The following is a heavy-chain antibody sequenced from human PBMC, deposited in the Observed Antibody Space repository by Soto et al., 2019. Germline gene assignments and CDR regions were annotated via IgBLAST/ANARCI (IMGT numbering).Heavy chain of an antibody. D-gene: IGHD6-13*01. CDR2: INAGNGNT. V-gene: IGHV1-3*01. CDR1: GYTFTSYA. J-gene: IGHJ4*02. CDR3: ARVPDLYSSSWYSYYFDY. Sequence: QVQLVQSGAEVKKPGASVKVSCKASGYTFTSYAMHWVRQAPGQRLEWMGWINAGNGNTKYSQKFQGRVTITRDTSASTAYMELSSLRSEDTAVYYCARVPDLYSSSWYSYYFDYWGQGTLVTVSS.